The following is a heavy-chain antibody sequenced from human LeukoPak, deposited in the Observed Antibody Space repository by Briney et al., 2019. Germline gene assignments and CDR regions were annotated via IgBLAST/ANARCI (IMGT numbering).Heavy chain of an antibody. CDR3: AKDLASAVARWGWFDP. V-gene: IGHV3-23*01. J-gene: IGHJ5*02. CDR2: ISGSGGSI. CDR1: GFTFSSYA. D-gene: IGHD6-19*01. Sequence: GGSLRLSCAASGFTFSSYAMSWVRQAPGKGLEWVSAISGSGGSIYYADSVKGRFTISRDNSKNTLYLQMNSLRAEDTAVYYCAKDLASAVARWGWFDPWGQGTLVTVSS.